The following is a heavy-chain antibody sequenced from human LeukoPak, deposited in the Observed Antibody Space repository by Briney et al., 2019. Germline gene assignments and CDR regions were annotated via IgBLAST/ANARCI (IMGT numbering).Heavy chain of an antibody. CDR2: IIPIFGTA. V-gene: IGHV1-69*01. CDR3: ARAPGDFWSGSTYYYYMDV. Sequence: GSSVKVSCKGSGGTFNSYAISWVGQAPGQGLEGMGGIIPIFGTANYEQKFQGRGTITADEARSKDYMEMRRQRHEDTAVYYCARAPGDFWSGSTYYYYMDVWGKGTTVTVSS. CDR1: GGTFNSYA. D-gene: IGHD3-3*01. J-gene: IGHJ6*03.